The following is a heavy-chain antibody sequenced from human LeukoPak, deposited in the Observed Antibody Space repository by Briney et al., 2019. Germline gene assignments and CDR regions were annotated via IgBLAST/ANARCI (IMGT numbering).Heavy chain of an antibody. CDR1: GYSFTSYW. CDR2: IYPGDSDT. D-gene: IGHD3-16*01. J-gene: IGHJ4*02. CDR3: ARGTARPKSGGDFDY. V-gene: IGHV5-51*01. Sequence: GESLKISCKGSGYSFTSYWISWVRQMPGKGLEWMGIIYPGDSDTRYSPSFQGQVTISADKSISTAYLQWSSLKASDTAMYYCARGTARPKSGGDFDYWRQGTLVTVSS.